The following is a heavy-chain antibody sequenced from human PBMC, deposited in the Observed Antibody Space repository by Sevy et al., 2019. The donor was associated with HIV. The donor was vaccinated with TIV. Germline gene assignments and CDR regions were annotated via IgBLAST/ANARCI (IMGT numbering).Heavy chain of an antibody. Sequence: GGSLRLSCAASGFTFSSDAMSWVRQAPGKGLEWVAAISGSGGSTYYADSVKGRFTISRDNSKNTLYLHMNSLSAEDTAVYYCAKGRYSSSWYHDYWGQGTLVTVSS. D-gene: IGHD6-13*01. V-gene: IGHV3-23*01. CDR1: GFTFSSDA. CDR2: ISGSGGST. CDR3: AKGRYSSSWYHDY. J-gene: IGHJ4*02.